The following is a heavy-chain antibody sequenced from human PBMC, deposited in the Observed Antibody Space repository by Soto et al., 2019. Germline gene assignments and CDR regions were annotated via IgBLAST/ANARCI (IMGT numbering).Heavy chain of an antibody. CDR3: AGGWGYFDSSGFPYLYAMDV. D-gene: IGHD3-22*01. J-gene: IGHJ6*02. Sequence: GGSLRLSCAASGFTFSTYWMSWARQAPGKGLEWVANIKEDGSEKYYVDSVEGRFTISRDNAKNSLYLQMTSLRAEDTALYYCAGGWGYFDSSGFPYLYAMDVWGQGTTVTVSS. V-gene: IGHV3-7*01. CDR1: GFTFSTYW. CDR2: IKEDGSEK.